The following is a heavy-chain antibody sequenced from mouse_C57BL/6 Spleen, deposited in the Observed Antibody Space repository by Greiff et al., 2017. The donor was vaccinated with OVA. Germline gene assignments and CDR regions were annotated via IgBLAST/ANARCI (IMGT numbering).Heavy chain of an antibody. CDR2: ILPGSGST. CDR3: AGPSTTVHYYFDY. V-gene: IGHV1-9*01. CDR1: GYTFTGYW. D-gene: IGHD2-1*01. Sequence: QVQLQQSGAELMKPGASVKLSCKATGYTFTGYWIEWVKQRPGHGLEWIGEILPGSGSTNYNEQFKGKATFTADTSSNTAYMQLSSLTTEDSAIYYGAGPSTTVHYYFDYWGQGTTLTVSA. J-gene: IGHJ2*01.